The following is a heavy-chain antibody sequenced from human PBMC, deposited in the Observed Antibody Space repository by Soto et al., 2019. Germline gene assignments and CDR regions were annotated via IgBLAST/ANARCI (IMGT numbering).Heavy chain of an antibody. CDR3: KTGTTNAFDI. CDR1: GFTFSSYW. CDR2: IKSDGRST. V-gene: IGHV3-74*01. Sequence: EVQLVESGGGLVQPGGSLRLSCAASGFTFSSYWMHWVRQAPGKGLVWVSRIKSDGRSTSYADSVKGRFTISRDNAKNTLYLQMNSLRAEDTAVYYCKTGTTNAFDIWGQGTMVTVSS. J-gene: IGHJ3*02. D-gene: IGHD1-1*01.